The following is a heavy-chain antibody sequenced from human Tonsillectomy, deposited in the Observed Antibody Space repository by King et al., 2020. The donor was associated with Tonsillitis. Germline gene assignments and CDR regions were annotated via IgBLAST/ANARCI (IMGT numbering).Heavy chain of an antibody. D-gene: IGHD6-6*01. CDR3: ARETSEFVHFGY. V-gene: IGHV1-69*01. CDR1: GGTFITYA. J-gene: IGHJ4*02. Sequence: VQLVESGAEVKKPGSSVKVSCKASGGTFITYAFSWVRQAPGQGLEWMGGIIPTFDTANSSQKFQGRVTITADASTNTAYMELSSLRSEDTAVYYCARETSEFVHFGYWGQGTLVTVSS. CDR2: IIPTFDTA.